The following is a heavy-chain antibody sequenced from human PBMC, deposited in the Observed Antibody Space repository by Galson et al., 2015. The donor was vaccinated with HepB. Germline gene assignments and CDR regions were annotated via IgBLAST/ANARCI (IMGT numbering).Heavy chain of an antibody. J-gene: IGHJ5*02. CDR2: ISSSSSYT. CDR1: GFTFSDYY. CDR3: ARPSSSWDNWFDP. Sequence: SLRLSCAASGFTFSDYYMSWIRQAPGKGLEWVSYISSSSSYTNYADSVKGRFTISRDNAKNSLYLQMNSLRAEDTAVYYCARPSSSWDNWFDPWGQGTLVTVSS. V-gene: IGHV3-11*03. D-gene: IGHD6-13*01.